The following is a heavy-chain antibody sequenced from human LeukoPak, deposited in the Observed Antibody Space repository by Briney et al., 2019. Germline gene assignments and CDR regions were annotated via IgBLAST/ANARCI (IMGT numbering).Heavy chain of an antibody. V-gene: IGHV1-69*05. CDR2: IIPIFGTA. CDR1: GGTFSSYA. CDR3: ASEYCSSTSCYGY. Sequence: SVKVSCKASGGTFSSYAISWVRQAPGQGLEWMGRIIPIFGTANYAQKFQGRVTITTDESTSTAYMELSSLRSEDTAVYYCASEYCSSTSCYGYWGQGTLVPVSS. D-gene: IGHD2-2*01. J-gene: IGHJ4*02.